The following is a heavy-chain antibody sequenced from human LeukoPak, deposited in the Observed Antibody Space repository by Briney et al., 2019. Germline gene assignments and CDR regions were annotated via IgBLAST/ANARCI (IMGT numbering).Heavy chain of an antibody. CDR2: IKSKTDGGTT. CDR3: TTGQPGSYFPFDI. Sequence: GGSLRLSCAASGFTFSNAWLSWVRQAPGKGLEWVGRIKSKTDGGTTDYAAPVKGRFTISRDDSKNTLYLQMNSLKTEDTAVYYCTTGQPGSYFPFDIWGQETMVTVSS. V-gene: IGHV3-15*01. CDR1: GFTFSNAW. D-gene: IGHD1-26*01. J-gene: IGHJ3*02.